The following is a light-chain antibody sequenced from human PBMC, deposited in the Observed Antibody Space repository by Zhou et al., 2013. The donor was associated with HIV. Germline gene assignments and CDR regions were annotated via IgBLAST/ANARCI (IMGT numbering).Light chain of an antibody. V-gene: IGKV1-5*03. CDR3: QQYSSYSRT. CDR2: QAS. J-gene: IGKJ1*01. CDR1: QSISSW. Sequence: DIQMTQSPSTLYASVGDRVTITCRASQSISSWLAWYQQKPGKAPKLLIYQASSLQSGVPSRFSGSASGTEFTLSISSLQPDDFATYYCQQYSSYSRTFGQGTKVEIK.